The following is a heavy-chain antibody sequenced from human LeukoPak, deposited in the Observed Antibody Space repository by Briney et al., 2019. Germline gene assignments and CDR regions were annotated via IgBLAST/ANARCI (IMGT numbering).Heavy chain of an antibody. CDR2: IYPADSDT. Sequence: GESLKISCKGSGCSFTTYWIGWVRQMPGKGLEWKGIIYPADSDTRYSPSFQGQVTISADKSISTAYLQWSSLKASDTAMYYCARLEGPRTNFDYWGQGTLVTVSS. D-gene: IGHD1/OR15-1a*01. CDR1: GCSFTTYW. CDR3: ARLEGPRTNFDY. J-gene: IGHJ4*02. V-gene: IGHV5-51*01.